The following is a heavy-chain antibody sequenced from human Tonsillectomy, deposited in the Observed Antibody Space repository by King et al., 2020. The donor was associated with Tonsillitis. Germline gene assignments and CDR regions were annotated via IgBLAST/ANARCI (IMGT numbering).Heavy chain of an antibody. CDR2: IYHSGCT. CDR1: GYSISSGYY. D-gene: IGHD6-13*01. J-gene: IGHJ4*02. Sequence: QLQESGPGLVKPSETLSLTCAVSGYSISSGYYWGWIRQPPGKGLEWIGSIYHSGCTYYNPSLKSRVTISVDTSKNQFSLKLSSVTAADTAVYYCAHTRIAAAGKGVDYWGQGTLVTVSS. CDR3: AHTRIAAAGKGVDY. V-gene: IGHV4-38-2*01.